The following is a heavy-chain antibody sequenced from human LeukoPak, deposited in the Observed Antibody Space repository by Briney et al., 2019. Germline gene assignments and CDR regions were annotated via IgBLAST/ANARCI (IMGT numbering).Heavy chain of an antibody. CDR2: ISGSGGST. V-gene: IGHV3-23*01. CDR3: ATEQKGEWGEIGYYGSGSYYNGGQH. Sequence: GGSLRLSCAASGFTFSSYAMSWVRQAPGKGLEWVSAISGSGGSTYYADSVKGRFTISRDNSKNTLYLQMNSLRAEDTAVYYCATEQKGEWGEIGYYGSGSYYNGGQHWGQGTLVTVSS. D-gene: IGHD3-10*01. CDR1: GFTFSSYA. J-gene: IGHJ1*01.